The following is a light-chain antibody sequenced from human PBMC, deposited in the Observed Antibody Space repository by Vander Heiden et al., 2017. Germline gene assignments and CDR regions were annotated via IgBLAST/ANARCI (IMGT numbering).Light chain of an antibody. Sequence: VVTQSPSASASLGASVKLTCTLSSEHSDYSVAWHQQRPDKGPRLLMRIYSNGEDYKGDGIPDRFSGSSSGAERYLTISSLQSGDEADYYCQTWGTGIQVFGGGTKLTVL. CDR2: IYSNGED. J-gene: IGLJ2*01. CDR1: SEHSDYS. V-gene: IGLV4-69*01. CDR3: QTWGTGIQV.